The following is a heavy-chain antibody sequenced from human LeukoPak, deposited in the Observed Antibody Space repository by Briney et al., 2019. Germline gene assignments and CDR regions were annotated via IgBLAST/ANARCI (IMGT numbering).Heavy chain of an antibody. Sequence: QAGGSLRLSCEASGFTFSTYAMHWVRQAPGKGLEYVSAISTNGDGTYYANSVKGRFTISRDNSKNTLYLQMGSLRVEDMAVYYCARWGSTSCYDYWGQGTLVTVSS. D-gene: IGHD2-2*01. CDR3: ARWGSTSCYDY. CDR1: GFTFSTYA. J-gene: IGHJ4*02. V-gene: IGHV3-64*01. CDR2: ISTNGDGT.